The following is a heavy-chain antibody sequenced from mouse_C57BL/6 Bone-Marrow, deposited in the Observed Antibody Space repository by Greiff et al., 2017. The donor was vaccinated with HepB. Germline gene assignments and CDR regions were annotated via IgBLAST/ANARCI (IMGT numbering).Heavy chain of an antibody. Sequence: EVKLVESGGGLVQPGGSLSLSCAASGFTFTDYYMSWVRQPPGKALEWLGFIRNKANGYTTEYSASVKGRFTISRDNSQSILYLQMNALRAEDSATYYCARYDYDGSSLDYWGQGTTLTVSS. CDR2: IRNKANGYTT. D-gene: IGHD1-1*01. CDR3: ARYDYDGSSLDY. V-gene: IGHV7-3*01. J-gene: IGHJ2*01. CDR1: GFTFTDYY.